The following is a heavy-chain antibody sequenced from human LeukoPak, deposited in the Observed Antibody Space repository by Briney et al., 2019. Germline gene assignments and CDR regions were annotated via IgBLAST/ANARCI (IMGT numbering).Heavy chain of an antibody. CDR2: IYTSGST. Sequence: SETLSLTCTVSGGSISSYYWSWIRQPARKGLEWIGRIYTSGSTNYNPSLKSRVTMSVDTSKNQFSLKLSSVTAADTAVYYCARDRKDYDSSGSVFYYFDYWGQGTLVTVSS. D-gene: IGHD3-22*01. J-gene: IGHJ4*02. CDR1: GGSISSYY. V-gene: IGHV4-4*07. CDR3: ARDRKDYDSSGSVFYYFDY.